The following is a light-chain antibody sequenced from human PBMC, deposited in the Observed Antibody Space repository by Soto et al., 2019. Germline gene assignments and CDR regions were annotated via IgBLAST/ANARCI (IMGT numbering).Light chain of an antibody. J-gene: IGKJ5*01. V-gene: IGKV3D-20*02. Sequence: EIVLTQSPGTLSLSPGERATLSCRASQSVGSNFLAWYQEKPGQVPRLIFYGASTRANGRPDSCSGGGSGTDLTLTISSLEPEDFAVYDCHQRQYWPPITFGQGTRLEI. CDR1: QSVGSNF. CDR3: HQRQYWPPIT. CDR2: GAS.